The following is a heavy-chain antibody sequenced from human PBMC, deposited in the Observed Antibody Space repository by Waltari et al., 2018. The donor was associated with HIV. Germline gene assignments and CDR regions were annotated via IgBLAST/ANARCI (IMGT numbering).Heavy chain of an antibody. V-gene: IGHV4-39*01. CDR3: ARLSRGRDGYNHGIAYWFDP. CDR2: VYYSGST. D-gene: IGHD5-12*01. CDR1: GGSISSSSYY. J-gene: IGHJ5*02. Sequence: QLQLQESGPGLVKPSETLSLTCTVSGGSISSSSYYWGWIRQPPGKGLEWIGSVYYSGSTYYNPPLKSRVTISIDTSKNQFSLKLSSVTAADTAVYYCARLSRGRDGYNHGIAYWFDPWGQGTLVTVSS.